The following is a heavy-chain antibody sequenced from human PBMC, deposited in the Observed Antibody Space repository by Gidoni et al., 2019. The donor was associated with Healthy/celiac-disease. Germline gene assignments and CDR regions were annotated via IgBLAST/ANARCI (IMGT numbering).Heavy chain of an antibody. CDR1: GLTVVNAW. J-gene: IGHJ4*02. CDR3: TTEGGYYDSSGSPFDFDY. V-gene: IGHV3-15*01. D-gene: IGHD3-22*01. CDR2: IKSKTDGGTT. Sequence: EVQLVESGGGLVKPGGSLRLSCPAYGLTVVNAWRSGVRQAPGKVLEWVGLIKSKTDGGTTDYAAPVKCRFTISRDDSKNTLYLQMNSLKTEDTAVYYCTTEGGYYDSSGSPFDFDYWGQGTLVTVSS.